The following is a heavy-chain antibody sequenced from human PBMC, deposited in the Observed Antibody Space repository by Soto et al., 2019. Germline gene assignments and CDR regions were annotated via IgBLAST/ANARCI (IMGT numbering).Heavy chain of an antibody. CDR2: ISYDGSKK. CDR1: GFTFSSYA. J-gene: IGHJ5*02. V-gene: IGHV3-30-3*01. CDR3: ARSVAFWSGNEPNNWFDP. D-gene: IGHD3-3*01. Sequence: QVQLVESGGGVVQPGRPLRLSCAASGFTFSSYALHWVRQAPGKGLEGVAVISYDGSKKYYADSVKGRFTISRDNSKNTLYLQMNSLRVEDTAVYYCARSVAFWSGNEPNNWFDPWGQGTLVTVSS.